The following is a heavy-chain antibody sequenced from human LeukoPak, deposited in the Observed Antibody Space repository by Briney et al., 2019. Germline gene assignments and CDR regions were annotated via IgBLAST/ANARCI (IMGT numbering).Heavy chain of an antibody. CDR3: ARGRGYSYGYRGVAFDI. D-gene: IGHD5-18*01. Sequence: SETLSLTCTVSGGSISSYYWSWIRQPPGKGLEWIGYIYYSGSTNYNPSLKSRVTISVDTSKNQFSLKLSSVTAADTAVYYCARGRGYSYGYRGVAFDIWGQGTMVTVSS. CDR1: GGSISSYY. V-gene: IGHV4-59*12. CDR2: IYYSGST. J-gene: IGHJ3*02.